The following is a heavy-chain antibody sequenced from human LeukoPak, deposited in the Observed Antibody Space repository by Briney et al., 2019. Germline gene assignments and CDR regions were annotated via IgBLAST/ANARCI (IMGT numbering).Heavy chain of an antibody. CDR3: ARDGRCSGNSCYPFDY. V-gene: IGHV4-38-2*02. J-gene: IGHJ4*02. CDR1: GYSINSGYY. CDR2: MYHRGNT. Sequence: SETLSLTCAVSGYSINSGYYWGWIRQPPGKGLEWIGSMYHRGNTYYNPSLKSRVIISVDTSKNQFSLKLSSVTAADTAVYYCARDGRCSGNSCYPFDYWGQGTLVAVSS. D-gene: IGHD2-15*01.